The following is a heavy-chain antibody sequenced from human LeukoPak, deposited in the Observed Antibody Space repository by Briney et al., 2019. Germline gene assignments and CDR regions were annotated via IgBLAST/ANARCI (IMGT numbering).Heavy chain of an antibody. D-gene: IGHD3-22*01. CDR1: GFTFSSYS. J-gene: IGHJ4*02. Sequence: KPGGSLRLSCAASGFTFSSYSMNWVRQAPGKGLEWVSSISSSSSYIYYADSVKGRFTISRGNAKNSLYLQMNSLRAEDTAVYYCARGARYAFGVSYDSSGYYYEYWGQGTLVTVSS. V-gene: IGHV3-21*01. CDR2: ISSSSSYI. CDR3: ARGARYAFGVSYDSSGYYYEY.